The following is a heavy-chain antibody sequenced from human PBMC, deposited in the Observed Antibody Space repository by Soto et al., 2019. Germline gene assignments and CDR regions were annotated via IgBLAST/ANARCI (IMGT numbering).Heavy chain of an antibody. Sequence: PSETLSLTCTVSGGSISSYYWSWIRQPPGKGLEWIGYIYSSGSTNYNPSLKSRVTISVDTSKNQFSLKLNSVTAADSAVYYCARGGSYDSSGYYNFDSWGQGTLVTV. V-gene: IGHV4-4*09. CDR3: ARGGSYDSSGYYNFDS. D-gene: IGHD3-22*01. CDR2: IYSSGST. J-gene: IGHJ4*02. CDR1: GGSISSYY.